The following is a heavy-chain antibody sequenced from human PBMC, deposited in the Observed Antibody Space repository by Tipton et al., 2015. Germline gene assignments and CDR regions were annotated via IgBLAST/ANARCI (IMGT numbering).Heavy chain of an antibody. J-gene: IGHJ4*02. CDR2: IYYSGSA. Sequence: TLSLTCTVSGDSISSSSYFWGWIRQPPGKGLEWIGSIYYSGSAYYNPSLKSRVTISVDTSKNQFSLKLSSVTAADTAVYYCARERENSYGSFDHWGQGSLVTVSS. V-gene: IGHV4-39*02. CDR1: GDSISSSSYF. CDR3: ARERENSYGSFDH. D-gene: IGHD3-16*01.